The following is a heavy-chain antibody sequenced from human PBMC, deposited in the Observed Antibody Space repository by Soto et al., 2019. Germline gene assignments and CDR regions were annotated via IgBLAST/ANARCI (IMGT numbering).Heavy chain of an antibody. Sequence: QITLKESGPTLVKPTQTLTLTCTFSGFSLSTSGVGVGWIRQPPGKALEWLALIYWDDDKRYSPSLKSRLTISRDTPKAQLFLTMTNMAPVDTATCYCAHRQYGHYFDFWGQGTLVTVSS. D-gene: IGHD2-2*01. CDR2: IYWDDDK. CDR1: GFSLSTSGVG. J-gene: IGHJ4*02. V-gene: IGHV2-5*02. CDR3: AHRQYGHYFDF.